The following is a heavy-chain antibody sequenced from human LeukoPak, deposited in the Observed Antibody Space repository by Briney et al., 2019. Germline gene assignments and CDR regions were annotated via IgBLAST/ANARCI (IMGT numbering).Heavy chain of an antibody. CDR3: ARALGWASSGPIDY. Sequence: GGSLRLSCKASGFTFNNYDLRWVRQAPGKGLEYVSAISTDGGSTYYGNSVGGRFTISRDNSKNTLYLQMGSLRVEDMAVYYCARALGWASSGPIDYWGQGTLVSVSS. CDR2: ISTDGGST. D-gene: IGHD3-22*01. J-gene: IGHJ4*02. CDR1: GFTFNNYD. V-gene: IGHV3-64*01.